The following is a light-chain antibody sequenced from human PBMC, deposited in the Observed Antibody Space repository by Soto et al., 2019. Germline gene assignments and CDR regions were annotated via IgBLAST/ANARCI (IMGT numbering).Light chain of an antibody. CDR1: NIGSKN. Sequence: SSELTQPLSVSVALGQTARITCGGNNIGSKNVHWYQQKPGQAPVLVIYRDSNRPSGIPERFSGSNSGNTATLPIRRAQAGDEADYYCQVWDSSTAKVFGGGTKLTVL. V-gene: IGLV3-9*01. CDR2: RDS. CDR3: QVWDSSTAKV. J-gene: IGLJ2*01.